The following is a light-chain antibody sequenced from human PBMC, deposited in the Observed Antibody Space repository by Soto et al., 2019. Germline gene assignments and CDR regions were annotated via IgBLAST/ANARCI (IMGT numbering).Light chain of an antibody. J-gene: IGLJ2*01. CDR2: STN. Sequence: QTVVPQEPSFSVSPGGTVTLTCGFTSGSVSTTYYPSWYQQTPGQAPRTLIYSTNIRSSGVPDRFSGSILGNKAALTITGAQADDESDYHCMLYMGGGLVVFGGGTKLTVL. V-gene: IGLV8-61*01. CDR3: MLYMGGGLVV. CDR1: SGSVSTTYY.